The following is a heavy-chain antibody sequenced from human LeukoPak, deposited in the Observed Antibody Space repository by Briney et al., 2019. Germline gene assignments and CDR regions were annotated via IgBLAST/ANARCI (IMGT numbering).Heavy chain of an antibody. CDR3: ARQYGRFGYSYMDV. CDR1: GGSISSYY. V-gene: IGHV4-59*08. CDR2: IYYSGST. Sequence: SETLSLTCTVSGGSISSYYWSWIRQPPGKGLEWIGYIYYSGSTNYNPSLKSRVTISVDTSKNQFSLKLSSVTAADTALYYCARQYGRFGYSYMDVWGKGTTVTISS. J-gene: IGHJ6*03. D-gene: IGHD3-10*01.